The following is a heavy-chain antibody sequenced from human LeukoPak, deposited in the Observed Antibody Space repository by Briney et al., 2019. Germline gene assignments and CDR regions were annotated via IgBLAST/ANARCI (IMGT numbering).Heavy chain of an antibody. D-gene: IGHD3-22*01. J-gene: IGHJ3*02. V-gene: IGHV3-30*18. CDR2: ISYDGSNK. Sequence: GGSLRLSCAASGFTFSSYGMHWVRQAPGKGLEWVAVISYDGSNKYYADSVKGRFTISRDNSKNTLYLQMNSLRAEDTAVYYCAKDSTMIVVVPYGDAFDIWGQGTMVTVSS. CDR1: GFTFSSYG. CDR3: AKDSTMIVVVPYGDAFDI.